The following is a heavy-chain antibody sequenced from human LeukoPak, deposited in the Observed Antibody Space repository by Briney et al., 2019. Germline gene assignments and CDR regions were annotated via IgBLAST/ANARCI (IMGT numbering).Heavy chain of an antibody. CDR2: FDPEDDET. V-gene: IGHV1-24*01. D-gene: IGHD3-3*01. J-gene: IGHJ4*02. CDR3: ARGPVDFWSGSPNLSDYFDY. Sequence: ASVKVSCKVSGYTLTELSMHWVRQAPGKGLEWMGGFDPEDDETIYAQKFQGRVTMTEDTSTDTAYMELSSLRSEDTAVYYCARGPVDFWSGSPNLSDYFDYWGQGTLVTVSS. CDR1: GYTLTELS.